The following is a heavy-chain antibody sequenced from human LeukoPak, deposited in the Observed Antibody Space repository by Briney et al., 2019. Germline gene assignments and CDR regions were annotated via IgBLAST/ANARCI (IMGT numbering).Heavy chain of an antibody. CDR1: KSADTSEG. Sequence: SVNVSFTAAKSADTSEGNSCRPQSPGQGHNCIALISAYNGNTNYAQKLQGRVTMTTDTSTSTAYMELRILRSDDTAVYYCARDATGSLSLHYYFDYWGQGTMVTVSS. V-gene: IGHV1-18*01. J-gene: IGHJ4*02. CDR3: ARDATGSLSLHYYFDY. CDR2: ISAYNGNT. D-gene: IGHD2-15*01.